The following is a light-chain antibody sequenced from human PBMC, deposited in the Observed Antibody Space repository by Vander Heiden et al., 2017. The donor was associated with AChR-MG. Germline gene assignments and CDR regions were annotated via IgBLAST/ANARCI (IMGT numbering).Light chain of an antibody. CDR2: GVS. V-gene: IGKV1D-16*01. CDR3: QQYNNYPFT. CDR1: QGITW. J-gene: IGKJ4*01. Sequence: DIQMPQSTSSLSSSVGDSVTITCRASQGITWLAWYQQRPGKAPKFLMYGVSSLQSEVPSRFSGSGSGTDFTLTISSLQPEDFATYYCQQYNNYPFTFGGGTKVEIK.